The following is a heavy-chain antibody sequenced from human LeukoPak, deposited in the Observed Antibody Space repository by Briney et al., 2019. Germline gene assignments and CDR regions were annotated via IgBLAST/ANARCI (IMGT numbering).Heavy chain of an antibody. CDR3: AKDGYGSGSYFHY. V-gene: IGHV3-23*01. CDR2: ISGSGGST. CDR1: GFTFSSYA. D-gene: IGHD3-10*01. Sequence: GGSLRLSCAASGFTFSSYAMCWVRQAPGKGLEWVSAISGSGGSTYYADSVKGRFTISRDNSKNTLYLQMNSLRAEDTAVYYCAKDGYGSGSYFHYWGQGTLVTVSS. J-gene: IGHJ4*02.